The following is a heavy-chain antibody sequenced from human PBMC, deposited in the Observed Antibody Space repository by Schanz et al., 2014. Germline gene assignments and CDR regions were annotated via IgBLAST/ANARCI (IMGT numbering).Heavy chain of an antibody. CDR1: GFSFSDYY. V-gene: IGHV3-11*06. CDR2: INTGSNYI. J-gene: IGHJ4*02. CDR3: VRDSFFAFDY. D-gene: IGHD3-3*01. Sequence: QVHLLESGGGLVEPGGSLRLSCAASGFSFSDYYMSWIRQAPGKGLEWISFINTGSNYINYADSVKGRFTMSRDNAKNAVFLQRNSLRAEDTAVYYCVRDSFFAFDYWGQGTLVTVSS.